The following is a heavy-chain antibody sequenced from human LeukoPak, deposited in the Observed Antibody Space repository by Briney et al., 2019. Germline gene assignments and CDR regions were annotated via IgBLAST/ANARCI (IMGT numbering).Heavy chain of an antibody. CDR3: ARMARQETTPYYYEVDY. J-gene: IGHJ4*02. CDR1: GGSISSNIYY. Sequence: SATLSLTCAVSGGSISSNIYYWGWIRQPPGKGLEWIGNIYYSGNTYYNPSLKSRVTISVDTSENQFSLKLSSVTAADTAVYYCARMARQETTPYYYEVDYWGQGTLVTVSS. D-gene: IGHD3-16*01. CDR2: IYYSGNT. V-gene: IGHV4-39*07.